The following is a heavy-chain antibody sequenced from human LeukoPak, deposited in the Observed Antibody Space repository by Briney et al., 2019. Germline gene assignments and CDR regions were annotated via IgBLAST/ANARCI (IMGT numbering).Heavy chain of an antibody. CDR2: IVVGSGNT. CDR1: GFTFTSSA. V-gene: IGHV1-58*01. D-gene: IGHD3-3*01. Sequence: GTSVKVSCKASGFTFTSSAVQWVRQARGQRLEWIGWIVVGSGNTNYAQKFQERVTITRDMSTSTAYMELSSLRSEDTAMYYCAADREEWLLSNWGQGTLVTVSS. CDR3: AADREEWLLSN. J-gene: IGHJ4*02.